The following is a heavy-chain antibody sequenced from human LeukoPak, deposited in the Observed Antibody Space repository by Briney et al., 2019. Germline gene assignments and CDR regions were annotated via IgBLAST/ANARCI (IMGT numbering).Heavy chain of an antibody. CDR3: ARDPGAAIFYS. V-gene: IGHV1-18*01. CDR1: GYTFTSHP. CDR2: SSTSNGAT. J-gene: IGHJ4*02. D-gene: IGHD2-15*01. Sequence: ASVKVSCKASGYTFTSHPISWARQAPGQGLEWVGWSSTSNGATNYAQKLQGRVTMTTDTSTTTAYLEVRTLTSDDTAVYYCARDPGAAIFYSWGQGTLVIVSS.